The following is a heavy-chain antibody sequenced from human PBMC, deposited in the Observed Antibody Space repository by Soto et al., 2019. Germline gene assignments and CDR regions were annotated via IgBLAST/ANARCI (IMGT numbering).Heavy chain of an antibody. J-gene: IGHJ6*02. CDR2: IYYSGST. CDR3: ARVVGTVTYYYYGMDV. D-gene: IGHD4-17*01. Sequence: QVQLRESGPGLVKPSQTLSLTCTVSGGSISSGGYYWSWIRQHPGKGLEWIGYIYYSGSTYYNPSLKSRVTISVDTSKNQFSLKLSSVTAADTAVYYCARVVGTVTYYYYGMDVWGQGTTVTVSS. V-gene: IGHV4-31*03. CDR1: GGSISSGGYY.